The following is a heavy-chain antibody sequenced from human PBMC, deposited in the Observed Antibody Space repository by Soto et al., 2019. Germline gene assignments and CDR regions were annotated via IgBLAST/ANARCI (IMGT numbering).Heavy chain of an antibody. J-gene: IGHJ4*02. CDR1: GGSISLERFY. Sequence: QVQLQESGPGLVKPSETLSLTCTVSGGSISLERFYWTWIRQPPGKGLEWIGYVSHTGATNYNPSLQIRVDISVETSRNQVSLKLRSLTAADTAVYFCALEFSSAHINYYDFWGQGTLVSVSA. CDR3: ALEFSSAHINYYDF. V-gene: IGHV4-61*01. CDR2: VSHTGAT.